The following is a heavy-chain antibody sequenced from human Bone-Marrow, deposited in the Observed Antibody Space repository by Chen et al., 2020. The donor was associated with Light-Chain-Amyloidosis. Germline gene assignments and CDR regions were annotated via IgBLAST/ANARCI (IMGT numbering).Heavy chain of an antibody. V-gene: IGHV5-51*01. CDR1: GYTFPNYW. J-gene: IGHJ4*02. CDR3: ARRRDGYNFDY. D-gene: IGHD5-12*01. CDR2: IYPDDSDA. Sequence: VQLEQSGPEVKKPGESLKISWKGSGYTFPNYWIGWVRQMPGKGLEWMGVIYPDDSDASYSPAFEGQVTISADKSITTAYLQWRSLNASDTAMYYCARRRDGYNFDYWGQGTLVTVSS.